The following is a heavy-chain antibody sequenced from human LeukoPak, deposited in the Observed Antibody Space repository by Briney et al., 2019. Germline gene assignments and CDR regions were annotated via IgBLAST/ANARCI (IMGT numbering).Heavy chain of an antibody. J-gene: IGHJ4*02. CDR2: VNTSGDGT. CDR1: GFIFSSYA. Sequence: GGSLRLSCAASGFIFSSYAMGWVRQAPGKGLEWVSAVNTSGDGTSYADSVKGRFTISRDNSKNTLYLQVNSLRAEDTAVYYCAMRKSGSYYDFWGQGTLVTVSS. V-gene: IGHV3-23*01. D-gene: IGHD1-26*01. CDR3: AMRKSGSYYDF.